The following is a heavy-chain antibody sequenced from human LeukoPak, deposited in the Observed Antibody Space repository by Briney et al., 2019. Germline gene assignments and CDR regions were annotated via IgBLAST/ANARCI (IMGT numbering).Heavy chain of an antibody. Sequence: PGGSLRLSCAATGFTFKDYGMHWVRQPPGKGLEWVSGINWEGGGTHYADSVKGRFTISRDNAKNSLYLQMTSLRPEDTASYYCAKHLRATNTYIFFGLDVWGQGTTVTVSS. D-gene: IGHD1-26*01. V-gene: IGHV3-9*01. J-gene: IGHJ6*02. CDR1: GFTFKDYG. CDR3: AKHLRATNTYIFFGLDV. CDR2: INWEGGGT.